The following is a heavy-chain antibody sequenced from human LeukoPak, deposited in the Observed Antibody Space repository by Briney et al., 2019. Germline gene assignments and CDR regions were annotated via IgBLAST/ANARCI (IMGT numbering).Heavy chain of an antibody. CDR2: ISAYNGNT. V-gene: IGHV1-18*01. Sequence: ASVKVSCKASGYTFTSYGISWVRQAPGQGLEWMGWISAYNGNTNYAQKLQGRVTMTTDTSTSTAYMELRSLRSDDTAVYYCARDKYRSHGSSRRCGGYWGQGTLVTVSS. D-gene: IGHD6-13*01. J-gene: IGHJ4*02. CDR3: ARDKYRSHGSSRRCGGY. CDR1: GYTFTSYG.